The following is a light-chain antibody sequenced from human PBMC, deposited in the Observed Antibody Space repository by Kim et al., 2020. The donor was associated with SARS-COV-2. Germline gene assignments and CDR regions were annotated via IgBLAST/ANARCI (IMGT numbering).Light chain of an antibody. J-gene: IGLJ1*01. CDR1: NFGRKN. CDR3: QVWDSSTNV. Sequence: SLALGQTARITCGGNNFGRKNVHWYQQKPGQAPVMVIYRDNNRPSGIPERFSGSASGNTATLTISRAQAGDEADYYCQVWDSSTNVFGTGTKVTVL. CDR2: RDN. V-gene: IGLV3-9*01.